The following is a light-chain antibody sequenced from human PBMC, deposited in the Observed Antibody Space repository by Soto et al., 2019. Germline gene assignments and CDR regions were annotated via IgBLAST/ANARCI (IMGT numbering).Light chain of an antibody. J-gene: IGKJ4*01. V-gene: IGKV3-11*01. CDR3: QQRNNWPLT. Sequence: EIMLTQSPETMSLSPGERATLSCRASQSVSSYLAWYQQKPGQAPRLLIYDASNRATGIPARFSGSGSGTDFTLTIGSLEPEDSAVYYCQQRNNWPLTFGGGTKVEIK. CDR1: QSVSSY. CDR2: DAS.